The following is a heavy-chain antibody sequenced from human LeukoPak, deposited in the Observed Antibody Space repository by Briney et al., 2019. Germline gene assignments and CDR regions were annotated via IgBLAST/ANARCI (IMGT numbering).Heavy chain of an antibody. CDR3: TTEVHGDYSLGLD. V-gene: IGHV3-15*01. CDR2: VKTKTDGGTR. CDR1: GFTFSTAW. D-gene: IGHD4-17*01. J-gene: IGHJ4*02. Sequence: GGSLRLSCAASGFTFSTAWMSWVRQAPGKGLEWVGRVKTKTDGGTRDYAAPVKGRFTISRDDSKNMVYLQMNSLKTEDTAVYYCTTEVHGDYSLGLDWGQGTLVTVSS.